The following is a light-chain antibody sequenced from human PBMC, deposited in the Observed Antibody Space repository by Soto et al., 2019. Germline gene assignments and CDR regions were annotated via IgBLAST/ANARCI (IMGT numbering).Light chain of an antibody. Sequence: DIQMTQSPSSLSASVRDRVTITCRASQGISNYLAWYQQKPGKVPKLLIYAASTLRSGVPSRFSGSGSGTDFILTISSLQPEDVATYYCQTYNSAPWTFGQGTKVEIK. J-gene: IGKJ1*01. CDR2: AAS. CDR1: QGISNY. CDR3: QTYNSAPWT. V-gene: IGKV1-27*01.